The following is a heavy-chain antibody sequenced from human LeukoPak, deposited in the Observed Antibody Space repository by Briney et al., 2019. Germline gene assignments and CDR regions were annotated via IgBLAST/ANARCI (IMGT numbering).Heavy chain of an antibody. D-gene: IGHD2-15*01. CDR1: GITFSSYS. J-gene: IGHJ4*02. CDR2: ISSSGSTK. Sequence: PGGSLRLSCGASGITFSSYSMNWVRQAPGKGLEWVSYISSSGSTKYYADSVKGRFTISRDNARNSLYLQMNSLRAEDTAVYYCARWRSGSCSDWGQGTLVTVSS. CDR3: ARWRSGSCSD. V-gene: IGHV3-48*01.